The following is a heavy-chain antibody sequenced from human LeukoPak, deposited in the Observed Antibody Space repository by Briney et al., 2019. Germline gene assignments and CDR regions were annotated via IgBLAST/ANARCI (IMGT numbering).Heavy chain of an antibody. CDR2: LSPSGAST. CDR3: AKDQGSITVFGGTDC. J-gene: IGHJ4*02. Sequence: GGSLRLSCAASGFTFSTYAMSWVRQAPGKRLEWVSTLSPSGASTYYADSVKGRFTISRDNSQNTLYLQMNSLRAEDTAVYYCAKDQGSITVFGGTDCWGQGTLVTVSS. D-gene: IGHD3-3*01. CDR1: GFTFSTYA. V-gene: IGHV3-23*01.